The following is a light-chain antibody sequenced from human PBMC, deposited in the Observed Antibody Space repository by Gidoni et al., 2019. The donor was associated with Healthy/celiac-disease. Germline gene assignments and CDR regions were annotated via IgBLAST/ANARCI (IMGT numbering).Light chain of an antibody. Sequence: DIQLTQSPSSLSASVGDRVTITCRASQSISSYLNWYQQKPGKAPKLLIYAASSLQSGVPSRFSGSGSWTDFTLTISSLQPEDFATYYCQPSYSTPRTFXQXTKLEIK. V-gene: IGKV1-39*01. CDR2: AAS. CDR3: QPSYSTPRT. CDR1: QSISSY. J-gene: IGKJ2*01.